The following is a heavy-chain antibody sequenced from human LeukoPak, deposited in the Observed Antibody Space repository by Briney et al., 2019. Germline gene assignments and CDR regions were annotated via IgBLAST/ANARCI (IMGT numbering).Heavy chain of an antibody. V-gene: IGHV3-15*01. D-gene: IGHD3-16*01. Sequence: GGSLRLSCAASGFTFTVAWMSWVRQAPGKGLEWVGRIKSKSDGGATDCAAPVKGRFTISRDDSKDTLYLQMNSLETEDTAVYYCATIKSAKLGGFDYWGQGTLVTVSS. CDR2: IKSKSDGGAT. CDR1: GFTFTVAW. CDR3: ATIKSAKLGGFDY. J-gene: IGHJ4*02.